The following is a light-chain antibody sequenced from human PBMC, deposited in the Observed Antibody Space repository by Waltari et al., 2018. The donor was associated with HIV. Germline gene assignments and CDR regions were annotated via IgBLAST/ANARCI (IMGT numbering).Light chain of an antibody. CDR2: EVS. CDR3: SSYTSSSTYV. V-gene: IGLV2-14*01. J-gene: IGLJ1*01. CDR1: SSDVCGYNY. Sequence: QSALTQPASVSGSPGQSITISCTGTSSDVCGYNYVSWYQQNPGKAPKLMIYEVSNRPSGVSNRFSGSKSGNTASLTISGLQAEDEADYFCSSYTSSSTYVFGTGTKVTVL.